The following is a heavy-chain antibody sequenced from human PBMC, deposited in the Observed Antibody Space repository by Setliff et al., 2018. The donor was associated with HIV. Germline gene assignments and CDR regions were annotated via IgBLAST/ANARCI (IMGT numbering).Heavy chain of an antibody. V-gene: IGHV4-59*11. D-gene: IGHD6-13*01. CDR3: ARGLYSSSWYGSYWFDP. CDR1: GGSISSHY. Sequence: TLSLTCTVSGGSISSHYWSWIRQPPGKGLEWSGSIYYSGSTNYNPSLKSRVTISVDTSKNQFSLKLSSVTAADTAVYYCARGLYSSSWYGSYWFDPWGQGTLVTVSS. CDR2: IYYSGST. J-gene: IGHJ5*02.